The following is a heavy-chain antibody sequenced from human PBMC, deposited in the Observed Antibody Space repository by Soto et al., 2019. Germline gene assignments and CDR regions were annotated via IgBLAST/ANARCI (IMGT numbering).Heavy chain of an antibody. V-gene: IGHV4-59*01. Sequence: QVQLQESGPGLVKPSETLSLTCTVSGGSISPYYWSWIRHPPGKGLECIGYVYYSGNTNYNPSLESRVTISVDTSRNRFSLNLTSATAADTAVYYCARKGAAASYAHYYMDVWGRGTAVTVSS. CDR2: VYYSGNT. D-gene: IGHD6-13*01. CDR3: ARKGAAASYAHYYMDV. CDR1: GGSISPYY. J-gene: IGHJ6*03.